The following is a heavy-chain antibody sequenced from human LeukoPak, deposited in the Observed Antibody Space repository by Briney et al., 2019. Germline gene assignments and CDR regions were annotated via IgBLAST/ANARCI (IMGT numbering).Heavy chain of an antibody. CDR2: IYDSGST. CDR1: GGSIRSSYYY. CDR3: ARLADYGDYADAYGMDV. Sequence: SETLSLTCTVSGGSIRSSYYYWGWIRQPPGKGLEWIGSIYDSGSTYYNPSLKSRVTISVDTSKNQFSLKLNSVTAADTAVYYCARLADYGDYADAYGMDVWGQGTTVTVSS. V-gene: IGHV4-39*01. J-gene: IGHJ6*02. D-gene: IGHD4-17*01.